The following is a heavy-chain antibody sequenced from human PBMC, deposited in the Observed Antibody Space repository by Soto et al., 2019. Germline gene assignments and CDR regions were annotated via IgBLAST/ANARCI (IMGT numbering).Heavy chain of an antibody. V-gene: IGHV3-74*01. J-gene: IGHJ4*02. D-gene: IGHD1-1*01. CDR1: GFAFGSYW. Sequence: VQLVESGGDLVQPGGSQRLSCAASGFAFGSYWMHWVRQAPGKGLVWVSRISQDGAIATQADSVKGRFTISRDNAKNTLFLQMNSLRADDTAVYYCLRDQRHWNEFADQWGQGTLVTVSS. CDR3: LRDQRHWNEFADQ. CDR2: ISQDGAIA.